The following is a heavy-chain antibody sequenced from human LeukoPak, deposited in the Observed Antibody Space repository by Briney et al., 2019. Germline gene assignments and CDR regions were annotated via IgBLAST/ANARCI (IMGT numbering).Heavy chain of an antibody. CDR1: GFTFSSYA. V-gene: IGHV3-23*01. D-gene: IGHD2-2*01. Sequence: PGGSLRLSCAVSGFTFSSYAMNWVRQAPGKGLEWVSGISGSGAGTYYADSVKGRFTISRDNSKNTLYLQMNSLRAENTAVYYCAKGITSCLIWGQGAMVTVSS. CDR2: ISGSGAGT. J-gene: IGHJ3*02. CDR3: AKGITSCLI.